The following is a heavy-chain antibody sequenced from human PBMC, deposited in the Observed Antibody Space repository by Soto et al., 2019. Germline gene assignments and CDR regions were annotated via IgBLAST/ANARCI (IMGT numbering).Heavy chain of an antibody. CDR3: ARDQESIAARYYFDY. D-gene: IGHD6-6*01. J-gene: IGHJ4*02. CDR2: ISYDGSNK. V-gene: IGHV3-30*04. CDR1: GFTFSSYA. Sequence: GGSLRLSCATSGFTFSSYAMHWVRQAPGKGLEWVAVISYDGSNKYYADSVKGRFTISRDNSKNTLYLQMNSLRAEDTAVYYCARDQESIAARYYFDYWGQGTLVTVSS.